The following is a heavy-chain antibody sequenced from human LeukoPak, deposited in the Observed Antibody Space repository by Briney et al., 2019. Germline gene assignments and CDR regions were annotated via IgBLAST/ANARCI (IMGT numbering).Heavy chain of an antibody. Sequence: ASVKVSCKVSGYTLTDLSIHWVRQSPAEGLEWMGGFDPEHGETIFAQKFQGRVTLTEDTSTDTASMELTRLRPDDTALYYCATFPLWRRVTSSPYYFDYWGQGTLVTVSS. CDR3: ATFPLWRRVTSSPYYFDY. J-gene: IGHJ4*02. CDR2: FDPEHGET. D-gene: IGHD2-21*02. V-gene: IGHV1-24*01. CDR1: GYTLTDLS.